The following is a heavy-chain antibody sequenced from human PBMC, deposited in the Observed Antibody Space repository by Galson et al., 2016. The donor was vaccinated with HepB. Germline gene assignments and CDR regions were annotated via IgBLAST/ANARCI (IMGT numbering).Heavy chain of an antibody. Sequence: SLRLSCAASGFTFSSSAMSWVRQAPGKGLEWVATISYDGSQKYYADSVKGRFAISRDNSKNTLYLQMSSLRDEDTAVYYCAIENAEINIGCNVNDYWGQGILVTVSS. CDR2: ISYDGSQK. CDR1: GFTFSSSA. J-gene: IGHJ4*02. D-gene: IGHD2/OR15-2a*01. V-gene: IGHV3-30*09. CDR3: AIENAEINIGCNVNDY.